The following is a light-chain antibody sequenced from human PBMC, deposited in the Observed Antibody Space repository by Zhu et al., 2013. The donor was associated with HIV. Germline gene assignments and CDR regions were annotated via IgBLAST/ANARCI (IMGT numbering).Light chain of an antibody. CDR2: KAS. V-gene: IGKV1-5*03. Sequence: IQMTQSPSTLSASVGDRVTITCRASQNIGDSVAWYQQKPGKAPKLLIYKASTLQTDVPSRFSGNGSGTEFTLTINSLQPDDFATYYCQQYSTYPWTFGQGTTVEIK. CDR1: QNIGDS. J-gene: IGKJ1*01. CDR3: QQYSTYPWT.